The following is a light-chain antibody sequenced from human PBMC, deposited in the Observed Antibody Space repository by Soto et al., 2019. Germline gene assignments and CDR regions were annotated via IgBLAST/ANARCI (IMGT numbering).Light chain of an antibody. CDR3: QQYENWIP. Sequence: EIVMTQSPATLSVSPGERATLSCRASQSVSSNLAWYQQKPGQAPRLLIYGASTRATGIPARFSGSGSGTEFTLNISRLQSEDFEVYSCQQYENWIPFGQGTRLEIK. CDR1: QSVSSN. V-gene: IGKV3-15*01. J-gene: IGKJ5*01. CDR2: GAS.